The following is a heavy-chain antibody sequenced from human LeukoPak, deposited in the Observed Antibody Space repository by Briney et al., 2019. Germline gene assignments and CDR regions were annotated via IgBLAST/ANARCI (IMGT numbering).Heavy chain of an antibody. CDR1: GFPFSSHA. CDR3: ANDIRPNDY. D-gene: IGHD3-16*01. Sequence: PGGSLALPCLASGFPFSSHAMCWARQAPGKGLEWVSSIDISGGAIWYADSVRGRFTISRDNSKNTLYLQMTSLRVEDTALYYGANDIRPNDYWGQGTLVTVSS. CDR2: IDISGGAI. V-gene: IGHV3-23*05. J-gene: IGHJ4*02.